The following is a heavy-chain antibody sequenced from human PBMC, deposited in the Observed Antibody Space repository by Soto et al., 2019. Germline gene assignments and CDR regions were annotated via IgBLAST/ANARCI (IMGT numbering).Heavy chain of an antibody. J-gene: IGHJ4*02. CDR2: ISGSGGST. D-gene: IGHD3-10*01. CDR1: GFTFSSYA. Sequence: GGSLRLSCAASGFTFSSYAMSWVRQAPGKGLEWVSAISGSGGSTYYADSVKGRFTISRDNSKNTLYLQMNSLRAEDTAVYYCAKSPRGMVRGVPYFDYWGQGTLVTVSS. V-gene: IGHV3-23*01. CDR3: AKSPRGMVRGVPYFDY.